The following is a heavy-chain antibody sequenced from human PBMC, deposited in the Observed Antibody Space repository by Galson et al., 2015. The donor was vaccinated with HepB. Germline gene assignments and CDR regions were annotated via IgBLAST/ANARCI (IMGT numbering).Heavy chain of an antibody. J-gene: IGHJ4*02. CDR2: IIPKSGGT. CDR1: GYMFSDYY. CDR3: ARTPPWSGFYPPQYYFDL. V-gene: IGHV1-2*06. Sequence: SVKVSCKASGYMFSDYYMHWVRQAPGQGLEWMGRIIPKSGGTYYPLNSQGRVTMTRDTSIDTAYMELNGLNSDDTAVYYCARTPPWSGFYPPQYYFDLWGQGTLVTVSS. D-gene: IGHD3-3*01.